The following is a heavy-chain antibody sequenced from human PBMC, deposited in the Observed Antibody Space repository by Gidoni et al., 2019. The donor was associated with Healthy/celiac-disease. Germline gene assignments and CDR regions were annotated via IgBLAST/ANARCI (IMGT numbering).Heavy chain of an antibody. CDR3: TSSGGGY. Sequence: EVQLVESGGGLVQPWGSLKLFCAAAGFTFSGSAMHWVRQASGKGLAWVGRIRRKANSYATASAASVKGRFTISRDDSKNTAYLQMNGLKTEDTAVYYCTSSGGGYWGQGTLVTVSS. CDR1: GFTFSGSA. D-gene: IGHD1-26*01. CDR2: IRRKANSYAT. V-gene: IGHV3-73*02. J-gene: IGHJ4*02.